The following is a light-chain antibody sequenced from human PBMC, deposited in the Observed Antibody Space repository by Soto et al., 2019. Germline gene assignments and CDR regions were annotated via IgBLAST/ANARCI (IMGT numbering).Light chain of an antibody. CDR1: RSNVGSYNF. CDR2: EVS. CDR3: CSYAGNNTLV. Sequence: QSAVTQPASVSGSPGQSITISCTGTRSNVGSYNFVSWYRQYTGKAPELIIYEVSQRPSTFFNRFSGSMSGNTASLTVSGLQSDDEADYYCCSYAGNNTLVFGGGTKVTVL. V-gene: IGLV2-23*02. J-gene: IGLJ3*02.